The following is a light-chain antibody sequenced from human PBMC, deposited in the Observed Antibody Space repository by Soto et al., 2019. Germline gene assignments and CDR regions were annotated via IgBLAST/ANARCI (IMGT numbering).Light chain of an antibody. CDR2: DAS. CDR3: QQYNSWPPIT. CDR1: QSVSSN. V-gene: IGKV3-15*01. J-gene: IGKJ5*01. Sequence: EIVMTHSPCTLSVSPGERATLSCRASQSVSSNLAWYQQKPGQAPRLLIYDASTRATGFPDRFSGGGSGTEFTLTISSLQSEDFVVYYCQQYNSWPPITFGQGTRLEIK.